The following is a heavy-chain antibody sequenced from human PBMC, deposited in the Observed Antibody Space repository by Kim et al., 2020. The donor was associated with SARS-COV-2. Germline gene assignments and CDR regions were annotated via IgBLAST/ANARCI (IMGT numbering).Heavy chain of an antibody. CDR2: XXYTGXT. V-gene: IGHV4-59*13. J-gene: IGHJ6*01. Sequence: SETLSLXCSVSGGSISSYYWSWIRQPPGSELXXIGXXXYTGXTNYNPSXQSRVTXXLDXXXNQXXXKLXXVTXXXTAXXXCGXXGTXXXALXXXG. CDR3: GXXGTXXXALXX. CDR1: GGSISSYY. D-gene: IGHD2-21*01.